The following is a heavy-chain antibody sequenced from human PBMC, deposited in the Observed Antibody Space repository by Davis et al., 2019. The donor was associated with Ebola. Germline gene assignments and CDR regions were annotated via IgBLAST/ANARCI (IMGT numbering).Heavy chain of an antibody. CDR1: GGTFITYT. Sequence: SVKVSCKASGGTFITYTISSVRQAPGQGLEWMGWIIPMLGIPNYAQKFQGIVTITADKSTSTAYMEVRSLKSEDTAVYYCARDWGAAAGNDYWGQGTLVTVSS. CDR2: IIPMLGIP. V-gene: IGHV1-69*10. CDR3: ARDWGAAAGNDY. D-gene: IGHD6-13*01. J-gene: IGHJ4*02.